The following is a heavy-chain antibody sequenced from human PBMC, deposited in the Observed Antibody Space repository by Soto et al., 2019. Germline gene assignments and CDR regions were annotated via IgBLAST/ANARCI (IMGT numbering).Heavy chain of an antibody. D-gene: IGHD2-21*01. J-gene: IGHJ4*02. V-gene: IGHV3-30-3*01. CDR3: ARDGAD. CDR1: GFTFSTYA. CDR2: ISYDGNNK. Sequence: GGSLRLSCAASGFTFSTYALHWVRQAPGKGLEWVAVISYDGNNKYYADSVKGRFTISRDNSKNTLYLQMDSLRAEDTAVYYCARDGADWGQGTLVTVSS.